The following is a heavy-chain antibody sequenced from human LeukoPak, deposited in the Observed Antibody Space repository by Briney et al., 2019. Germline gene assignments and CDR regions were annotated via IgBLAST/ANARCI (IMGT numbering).Heavy chain of an antibody. CDR1: GYSFTSYW. CDR2: IYPGDSDT. CDR3: ARHGGLAYCGGDCYSEGAFDI. D-gene: IGHD2-21*02. J-gene: IGHJ3*02. Sequence: GESLKISCKGSGYSFTSYWIGRVRQMPGKGLEWMGIIYPGDSDTRYSPSFQGQVTISADKSISTAYLQWSSLKASDTAMYHCARHGGLAYCGGDCYSEGAFDIWGQGTMVTVSS. V-gene: IGHV5-51*01.